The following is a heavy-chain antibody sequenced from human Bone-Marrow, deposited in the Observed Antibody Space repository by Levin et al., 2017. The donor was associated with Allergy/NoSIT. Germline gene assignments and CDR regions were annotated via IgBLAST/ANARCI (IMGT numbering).Heavy chain of an antibody. Sequence: LSLPCAASGFTFDISALHWVRQAPGKGLEWVAIISYDGNSKSYADSVKGRFTISRDNAKKTLSLQMNSLTTEDTAIYYCATDGVATPAPGEFGYFVDSWGQGTLVTVSS. V-gene: IGHV3-30*04. J-gene: IGHJ4*02. CDR2: ISYDGNSK. CDR3: ATDGVATPAPGEFGYFVDS. D-gene: IGHD3-10*01. CDR1: GFTFDISA.